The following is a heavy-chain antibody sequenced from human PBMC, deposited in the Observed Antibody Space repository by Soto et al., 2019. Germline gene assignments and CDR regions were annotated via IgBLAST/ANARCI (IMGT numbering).Heavy chain of an antibody. D-gene: IGHD3-10*01. CDR3: AKKVNSGPGSQYFDY. V-gene: IGHV3-23*01. J-gene: IGHJ4*02. CDR2: FRTGADDGTT. CDR1: GFTSSSYS. Sequence: GGSLRLSCAASGFTSSSYSMSWVRQAPGKGLEWVSGFRTGADDGTTYYADSVKCRFTISRDISKNTLFLQMNSLRAEDTAIYYCAKKVNSGPGSQYFDYWGQGTLVTV.